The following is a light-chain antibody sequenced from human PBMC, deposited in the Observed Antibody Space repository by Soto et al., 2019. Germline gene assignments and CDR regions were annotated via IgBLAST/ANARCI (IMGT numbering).Light chain of an antibody. Sequence: EIVLTQSPGTLSLSPGERATLSCRASQSVSSSYLAWYQQKPGQAPRLLIYGASSRATGIPDRFSGSGSGTDFTLTISRLEPEDFAVYYCQQYGSSPPSPPPADSNTYTFGQGTKLEIK. CDR2: GAS. CDR1: QSVSSSY. J-gene: IGKJ2*01. V-gene: IGKV3-20*01. CDR3: QQYGSSPPSPPPADSNTYT.